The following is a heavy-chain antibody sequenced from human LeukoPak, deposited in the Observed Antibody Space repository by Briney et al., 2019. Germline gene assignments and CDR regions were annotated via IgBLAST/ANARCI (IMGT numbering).Heavy chain of an antibody. CDR1: GYTFTSYD. J-gene: IGHJ2*01. CDR3: ARGHSSGYYRDWYLDL. Sequence: ASVKVSCKASGYTFTSYDINWVRQATGQGLEWMGWMNPNSGNTGYAQKFQGRVTMTRNTSISTAYMELSSLRSEDTAVYYCARGHSSGYYRDWYLDLWGRGTLVTVSS. V-gene: IGHV1-8*01. D-gene: IGHD3-22*01. CDR2: MNPNSGNT.